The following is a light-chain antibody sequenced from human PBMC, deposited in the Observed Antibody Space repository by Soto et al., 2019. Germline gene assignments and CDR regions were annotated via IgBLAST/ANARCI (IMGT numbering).Light chain of an antibody. CDR1: QDISNY. V-gene: IGKV1-33*01. Sequence: DIQMTQSPSSLSASVGDRVTIACQASQDISNYLHWYQQKPGKAPKLLIYDASNLETGVPSRFNGSGSGTDFTFTISSLQPEDIAAYYCQQYDHLITFGQGTRLEIK. CDR3: QQYDHLIT. CDR2: DAS. J-gene: IGKJ5*01.